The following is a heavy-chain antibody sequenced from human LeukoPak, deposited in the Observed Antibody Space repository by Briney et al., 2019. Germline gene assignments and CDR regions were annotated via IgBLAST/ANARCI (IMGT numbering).Heavy chain of an antibody. V-gene: IGHV4-39*02. D-gene: IGHD4-23*01. CDR2: IYYSGST. CDR3: ARDHPASPPRWMAFDI. J-gene: IGHJ3*02. Sequence: SETLSLTCTVSGGSISSSSYYWGWIRQPPGKGLEWIGSIYYSGSTYYNPSLKSRVTISVDTSKNQFSLKLSSVTAADTAVYYCARDHPASPPRWMAFDIWGQGTMVTVSS. CDR1: GGSISSSSYY.